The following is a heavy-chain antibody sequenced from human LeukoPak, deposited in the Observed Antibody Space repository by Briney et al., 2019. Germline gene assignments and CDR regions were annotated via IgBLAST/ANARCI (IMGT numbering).Heavy chain of an antibody. CDR3: ASSERRQSAYSSGWPTPYYFDY. V-gene: IGHV1-2*02. CDR1: GYTFTGYY. Sequence: ASVKVSCKASGYTFTGYYMHWVRQAPGQGLEWMGWINANSGGTNYVQKFQGRVTMTRDTSISTAYMELSRLRSDDTAVYYCASSERRQSAYSSGWPTPYYFDYWGQGTLVTVSS. D-gene: IGHD6-19*01. CDR2: INANSGGT. J-gene: IGHJ4*02.